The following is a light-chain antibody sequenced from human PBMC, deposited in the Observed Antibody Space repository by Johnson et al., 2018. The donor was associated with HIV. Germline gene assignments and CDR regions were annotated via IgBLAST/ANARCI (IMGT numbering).Light chain of an antibody. CDR2: DNN. CDR1: SSNIGNNY. V-gene: IGLV1-51*01. CDR3: GAWDSSLSAYV. J-gene: IGLJ1*01. Sequence: QAVLTQPPSMSAAPGQMVTISCSGSSSNIGNNYVSWYQQVPGAAPKLLIYDNNKRPSGIPDRFYGSKSGTSATLGITGLQTGDEADYYCGAWDSSLSAYVFGTGTQVTV.